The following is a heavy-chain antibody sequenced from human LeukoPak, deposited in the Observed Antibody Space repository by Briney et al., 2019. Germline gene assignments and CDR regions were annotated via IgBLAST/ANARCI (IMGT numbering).Heavy chain of an antibody. CDR3: ARDFSGYYPYYFDY. V-gene: IGHV1-18*01. D-gene: IGHD3-22*01. CDR1: GYTFTSYG. J-gene: IGHJ4*02. Sequence: ASVKVSCKASGYTFTSYGISWVRQAPGQGLEWMEWISAYNGNTNYAQKLQGRVTMTTDTSTSTAYTELRSLRSDDTAVYYCARDFSGYYPYYFDYWGQGTLVTVSS. CDR2: ISAYNGNT.